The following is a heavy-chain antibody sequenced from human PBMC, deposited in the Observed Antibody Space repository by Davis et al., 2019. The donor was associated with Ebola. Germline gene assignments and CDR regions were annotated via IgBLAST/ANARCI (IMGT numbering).Heavy chain of an antibody. Sequence: ASVKVSCKASGYTFTSYGISWVRQAPGQGLEWMGWISAYNGNTNYAQKFQGRVTMTRDTSTSTVYMELSSLRSEDTAVYYCAAEYWEQWLGEGHGWFDPWGQGTLVTVSS. CDR1: GYTFTSYG. V-gene: IGHV1-18*01. D-gene: IGHD6-19*01. CDR2: ISAYNGNT. J-gene: IGHJ5*02. CDR3: AAEYWEQWLGEGHGWFDP.